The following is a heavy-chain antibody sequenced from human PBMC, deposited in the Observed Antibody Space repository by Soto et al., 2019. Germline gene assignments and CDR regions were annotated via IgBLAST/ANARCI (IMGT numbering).Heavy chain of an antibody. Sequence: ASVKVSCKASGGSLGKSAINWVRQTPGQGLEWLGGFIPVYRTLNYAQKFQGRVTITADESTGTAYMTLSSLASDDTAVYYCATGVIWIGYFTVDSWGQGTRVTVSS. CDR3: ATGVIWIGYFTVDS. V-gene: IGHV1-69*13. CDR1: GGSLGKSA. D-gene: IGHD3-3*01. J-gene: IGHJ4*02. CDR2: FIPVYRTL.